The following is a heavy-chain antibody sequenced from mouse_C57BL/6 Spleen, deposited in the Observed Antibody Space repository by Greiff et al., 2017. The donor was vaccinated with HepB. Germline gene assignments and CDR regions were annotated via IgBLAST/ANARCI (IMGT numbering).Heavy chain of an antibody. V-gene: IGHV1-7*01. CDR3: ARSPYDSAWFAY. J-gene: IGHJ3*01. Sequence: QVQLKESGAELAKPGASVKLSCKASGYTFTSYWMHWVKQRPGQGLEWIGYINPSSGYTKYNQKFKDKATLTADKSSSTAYMQLRSLTYEDSAVYYCARSPYDSAWFAYGGQGTLVTVSA. CDR1: GYTFTSYW. CDR2: INPSSGYT. D-gene: IGHD2-4*01.